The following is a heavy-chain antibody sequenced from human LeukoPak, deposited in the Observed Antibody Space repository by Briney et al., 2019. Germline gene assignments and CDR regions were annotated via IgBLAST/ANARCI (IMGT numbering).Heavy chain of an antibody. CDR1: GYTFTSYD. D-gene: IGHD3-3*01. CDR3: ARGRYDFWSGYYKELAYYFDY. CDR2: MNPNSGNT. Sequence: ASVKVSCKASGYTFTSYDFNWVRQATGQRPEWMGWMNPNSGNTGYAQKFQGRVTMTRNTSISTAYMELSSLRSEDTAVYYCARGRYDFWSGYYKELAYYFDYWGQGTLVTVSS. J-gene: IGHJ4*02. V-gene: IGHV1-8*01.